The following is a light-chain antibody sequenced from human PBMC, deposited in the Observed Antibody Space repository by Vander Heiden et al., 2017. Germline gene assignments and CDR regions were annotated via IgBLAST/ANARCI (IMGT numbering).Light chain of an antibody. CDR2: EVN. CDR1: SSDFGIYSR. Sequence: QSPLTQPASASGCPGQSIPCPCHGTSSDFGIYSRVSWYQHHPGKAPKLMIYEVNKLPSGVSNRFSGAKSGNTASLTISGLQADDETDYYCCSYAGSSTWVFGGGTKLTVL. V-gene: IGLV2-23*02. J-gene: IGLJ3*02. CDR3: CSYAGSSTWV.